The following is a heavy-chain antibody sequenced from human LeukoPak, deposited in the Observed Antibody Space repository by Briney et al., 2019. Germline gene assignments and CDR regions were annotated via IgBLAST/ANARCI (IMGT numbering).Heavy chain of an antibody. V-gene: IGHV3-23*01. Sequence: GGSLRLSCAASGLTFSSYAMSWVRQAPGKGLEWVSAISGSSGHTYYADSVKGRFTISGDNSKNTLYLQMNSLRAEDTAVYYCAKVGFSEMEWLLYSDHWGQGTLVTVSS. CDR1: GLTFSSYA. J-gene: IGHJ4*02. CDR3: AKVGFSEMEWLLYSDH. CDR2: ISGSSGHT. D-gene: IGHD3-3*01.